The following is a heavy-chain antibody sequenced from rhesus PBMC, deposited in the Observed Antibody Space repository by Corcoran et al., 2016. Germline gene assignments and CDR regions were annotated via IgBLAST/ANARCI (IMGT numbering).Heavy chain of an antibody. CDR3: ARSLRTSVYSGSWNDRWFDY. CDR2: ISGSSGST. CDR1: GYSISSGYY. J-gene: IGHJ4*01. Sequence: QVQLQESGPGLVKPSETLSLTCAVSGYSISSGYYWGWIRQPPGKGLEYIGYISGSSGSTYYNPSLKSRVTISKDTSTNPFSLKLSSVTAADTAVYYCARSLRTSVYSGSWNDRWFDYWGQGVLVTVSS. V-gene: IGHV4-99*01. D-gene: IGHD6-25*01.